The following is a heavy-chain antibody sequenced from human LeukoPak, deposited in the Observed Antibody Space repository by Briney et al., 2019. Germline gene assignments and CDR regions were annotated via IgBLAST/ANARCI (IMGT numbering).Heavy chain of an antibody. V-gene: IGHV1-69*02. Sequence: ASVKVSCKASGGTFSSYTISWVRQAPGQGLEWMGRIIPILGIANYAQKFQGRVTITADKSTSTAYMELGSLRSEDTAVYYCALTGYSSGWTPVNWFDPWGQGTLVTVSS. J-gene: IGHJ5*02. CDR3: ALTGYSSGWTPVNWFDP. D-gene: IGHD6-19*01. CDR1: GGTFSSYT. CDR2: IIPILGIA.